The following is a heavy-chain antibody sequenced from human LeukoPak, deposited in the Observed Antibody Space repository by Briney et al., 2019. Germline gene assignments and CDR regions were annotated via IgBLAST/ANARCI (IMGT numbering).Heavy chain of an antibody. CDR1: GFTFSSYA. CDR3: TTRYSSSPLDY. V-gene: IGHV3-73*01. CDR2: IRSKANSYAT. J-gene: IGHJ4*02. Sequence: GGSLRLSCAASGFTFSSYAMSWVRQASGKGLEWVGRIRSKANSYATAYAASVKGRFTISRDDSKNTAYLQMNSLKTEDTAVYYCTTRYSSSPLDYWGQGTLVTVSS. D-gene: IGHD6-6*01.